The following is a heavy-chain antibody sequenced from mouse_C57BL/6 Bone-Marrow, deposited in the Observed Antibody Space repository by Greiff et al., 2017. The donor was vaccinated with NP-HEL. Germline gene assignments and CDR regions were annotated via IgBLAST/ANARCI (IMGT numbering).Heavy chain of an antibody. Sequence: VQLKESVAELVRPGASVKLSCTASGFNIKTTYMHWVKQRPEQGLEWIGRIDPANGNTKYAPKFQGKATITADTSSNTAYLQLSRLTSEDTAIYYCAVTTVVFDYWGQGTTLTVSS. CDR1: GFNIKTTY. V-gene: IGHV14-3*01. D-gene: IGHD1-1*01. CDR2: IDPANGNT. CDR3: AVTTVVFDY. J-gene: IGHJ2*01.